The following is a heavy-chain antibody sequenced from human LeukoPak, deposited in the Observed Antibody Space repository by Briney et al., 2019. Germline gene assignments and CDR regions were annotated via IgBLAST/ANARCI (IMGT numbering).Heavy chain of an antibody. V-gene: IGHV4-59*01. CDR1: GGSISSYY. Sequence: SETLSLTCTVSGGSISSYYWSWIRQPPGKGLEWIGYIYYSGSTNYNPSLKSRVTISVDTSKNQFSLKLSSVTAADTAVYYCARDGGSSSWYDYYYYMDVWGKGTTVTVSS. CDR2: IYYSGST. D-gene: IGHD6-13*01. CDR3: ARDGGSSSWYDYYYYMDV. J-gene: IGHJ6*03.